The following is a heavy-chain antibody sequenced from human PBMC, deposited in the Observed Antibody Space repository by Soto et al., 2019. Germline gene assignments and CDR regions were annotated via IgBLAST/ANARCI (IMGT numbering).Heavy chain of an antibody. D-gene: IGHD3-22*01. J-gene: IGHJ3*02. CDR1: GYSFTSYL. Sequence: GESLKISFKGSGYSFTSYLICWVRQMPVKGLEWMGIIYPGDSDTRYSPSFQGQVTISADKSISTAYLQWSSLKASDTAMYYCAGKGGRGWVEGYYYDSSGYYYAATATQDAFDICGQGTMVT. V-gene: IGHV5-51*01. CDR3: AGKGGRGWVEGYYYDSSGYYYAATATQDAFDI. CDR2: IYPGDSDT.